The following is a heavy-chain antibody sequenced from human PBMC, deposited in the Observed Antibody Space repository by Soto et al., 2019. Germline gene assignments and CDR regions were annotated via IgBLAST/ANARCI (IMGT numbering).Heavy chain of an antibody. CDR2: IYSGGTT. J-gene: IGHJ4*02. CDR3: VRSTTVPTVLGH. CDR1: GFTVRANY. D-gene: IGHD4-17*01. Sequence: GGSLRLSCAVSGFTVRANYMSWVRQAPGKGLEWVSVIYSGGTTYYADSVKGRFIISRDNAENTVYLQMSSLRAEDTAVYYCVRSTTVPTVLGHWGQGILVTVSS. V-gene: IGHV3-53*01.